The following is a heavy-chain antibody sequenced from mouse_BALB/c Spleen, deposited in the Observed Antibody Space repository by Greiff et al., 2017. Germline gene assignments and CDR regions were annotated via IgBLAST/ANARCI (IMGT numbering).Heavy chain of an antibody. Sequence: VQLQQSGPELMKPGASVKISCKASGYSFTSYYMHWVKQSHGKSLEWIGYIDPFNGGTSYNQKFKGKATLTVDKSSSTAYMHLSSLTSEDSAVYYCARVTTVVAPFDYWGQGTTLTVSS. D-gene: IGHD1-1*01. CDR1: GYSFTSYY. J-gene: IGHJ2*01. CDR2: IDPFNGGT. V-gene: IGHV1S135*01. CDR3: ARVTTVVAPFDY.